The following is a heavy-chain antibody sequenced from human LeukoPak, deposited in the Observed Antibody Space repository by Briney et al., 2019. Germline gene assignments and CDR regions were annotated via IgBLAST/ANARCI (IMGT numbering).Heavy chain of an antibody. CDR3: AGNSASWYFQH. D-gene: IGHD2/OR15-2a*01. CDR1: GGTFSSYA. V-gene: IGHV1-69*13. Sequence: SVRVSCTASGGTFSSYAISWVRQAPGQGLEWMGGIIPIFGTANYAQKFQGRVTITADESTSTAYKELSSLRSEDTAVYYCAGNSASWYFQHRGQGTLVTVSS. J-gene: IGHJ1*01. CDR2: IIPIFGTA.